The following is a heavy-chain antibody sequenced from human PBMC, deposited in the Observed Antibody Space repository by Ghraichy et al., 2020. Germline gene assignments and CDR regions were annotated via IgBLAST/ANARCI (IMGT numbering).Heavy chain of an antibody. CDR1: GGSINSYY. J-gene: IGHJ5*02. CDR2: IYYTGIT. Sequence: GSLRLSCTVSGGSINSYYWSWIRQPPGKGLEWIGYIYYTGITNYNPSLKSRVAISIDTSKKQISLKVNSVTAADTAVYYCARRMAIAGNWFDPWGQGTLVTVSS. V-gene: IGHV4-59*08. D-gene: IGHD2-15*01. CDR3: ARRMAIAGNWFDP.